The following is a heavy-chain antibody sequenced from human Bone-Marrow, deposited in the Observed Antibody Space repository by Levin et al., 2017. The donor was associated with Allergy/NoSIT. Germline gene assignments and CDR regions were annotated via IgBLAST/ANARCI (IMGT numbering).Heavy chain of an antibody. Sequence: SSETLSLTCTVSGGSVSNRSDYWSWIRQTPGKGLEWIGYIHYDGSSNYSPSLKSRIIILLDSSKNQFSLKLTSVTAADTAVYYCARQPRYDFWSGHYPNSDYYYYYMDVWGNGTTVTVSS. CDR1: GGSVSNRSDY. CDR3: ARQPRYDFWSGHYPNSDYYYYYMDV. CDR2: IHYDGSS. V-gene: IGHV4-61*01. J-gene: IGHJ6*03. D-gene: IGHD3-3*01.